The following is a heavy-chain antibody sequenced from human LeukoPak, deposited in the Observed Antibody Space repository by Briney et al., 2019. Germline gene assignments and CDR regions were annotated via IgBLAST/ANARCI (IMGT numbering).Heavy chain of an antibody. CDR2: MSPNSGST. Sequence: ASVKVSCKASGYTFTSYDINWVRQGTGQGLEWMGWMSPNSGSTGYAQKFQGRVTMTRNTAISTAYMELNSLRSEDTAVYYCVRGLWELGDWGQGTLVTVSP. D-gene: IGHD1-26*01. J-gene: IGHJ4*02. V-gene: IGHV1-8*02. CDR1: GYTFTSYD. CDR3: VRGLWELGD.